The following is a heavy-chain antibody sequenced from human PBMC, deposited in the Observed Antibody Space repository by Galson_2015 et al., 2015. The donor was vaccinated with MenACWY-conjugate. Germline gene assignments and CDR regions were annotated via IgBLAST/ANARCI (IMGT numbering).Heavy chain of an antibody. Sequence: SCKASGYTFTGFYLHWVRQAPGQGLEWMGRLTPHSGGTDYAQKFQGRATMSRDMSINTAYMELSSLRFDDTAIYYCARGYAGGHMDVWGEGTTVTVSS. V-gene: IGHV1-2*06. CDR3: ARGYAGGHMDV. D-gene: IGHD2-2*01. CDR1: GYTFTGFY. J-gene: IGHJ6*03. CDR2: LTPHSGGT.